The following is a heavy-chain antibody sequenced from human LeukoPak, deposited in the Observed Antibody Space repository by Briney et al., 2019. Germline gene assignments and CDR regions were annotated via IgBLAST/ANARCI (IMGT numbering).Heavy chain of an antibody. CDR2: IIPIFGTA. V-gene: IGHV1-69*06. J-gene: IGHJ3*02. CDR1: GDTFTSYA. CDR3: AASSNYYDSDDAFDI. D-gene: IGHD3-22*01. Sequence: GASVKVSCKDSGDTFTSYAISWVRQAPGQGLEWMGGIIPIFGTANYAQNFQGRVTITADKSTSTAFMELSSLRSEDTAVYYCAASSNYYDSDDAFDIWGQGTMVTVSS.